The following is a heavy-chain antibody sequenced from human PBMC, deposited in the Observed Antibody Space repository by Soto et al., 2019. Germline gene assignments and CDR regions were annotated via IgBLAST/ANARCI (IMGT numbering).Heavy chain of an antibody. D-gene: IGHD4-17*01. J-gene: IGHJ6*02. CDR1: GFTFISYA. CDR3: AKDPDTVTSPGMDV. Sequence: PGWSLRLSCASSGFTFISYAMSWVRQAPGKGLEWVSAISGSGGSTYYADSVKGRFTISRDNSKNALYLQMNSLRAEDTAVYYCAKDPDTVTSPGMDVWGQGTTVTVSS. CDR2: ISGSGGST. V-gene: IGHV3-23*01.